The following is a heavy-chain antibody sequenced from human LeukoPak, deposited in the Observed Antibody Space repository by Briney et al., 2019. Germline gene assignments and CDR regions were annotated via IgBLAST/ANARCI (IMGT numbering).Heavy chain of an antibody. CDR3: AKDRSGSYSQGLDY. CDR1: GFTFSSYW. V-gene: IGHV3-74*01. D-gene: IGHD1-26*01. CDR2: INGDGRNI. Sequence: GGSLRLSCVASGFTFSSYWMHWVRQDPRKGLVWVSRINGDGRNINYADSVRGRFTISRDNAKNTLYLQMNSLRAEDTAVYYCAKDRSGSYSQGLDYWGQGTLVTVSS. J-gene: IGHJ4*02.